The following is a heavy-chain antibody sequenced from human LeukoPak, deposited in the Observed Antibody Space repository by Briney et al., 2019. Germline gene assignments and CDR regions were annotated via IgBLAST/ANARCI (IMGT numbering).Heavy chain of an antibody. CDR3: AKGLIRSSSWLPFDY. CDR1: GFTVSSNY. D-gene: IGHD6-13*01. V-gene: IGHV3-23*01. J-gene: IGHJ4*02. CDR2: ISGSGGST. Sequence: GGSLRLSCAASGFTVSSNYMSWVRQAPGKGLEWVSVISGSGGSTYYADSVKGRFTISRDNSKNTLYLQMNSLRAEDTAVYYCAKGLIRSSSWLPFDYWGQGTLVTVSS.